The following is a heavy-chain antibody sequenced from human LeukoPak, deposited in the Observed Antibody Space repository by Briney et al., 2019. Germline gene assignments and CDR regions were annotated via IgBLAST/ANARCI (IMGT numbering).Heavy chain of an antibody. J-gene: IGHJ4*02. D-gene: IGHD5-12*01. CDR3: ARGSSGYVNY. Sequence: PSQTLSLTCAVSGGSISSGGYSWSWIRPPPGRGLEWIGYIYHSGSTYYNPSLKSRVTMSVDRSKNQFSLKLSSVTAADTAMYYCARGSSGYVNYWGQGTLVTVSS. CDR2: IYHSGST. CDR1: GGSISSGGYS. V-gene: IGHV4-30-2*01.